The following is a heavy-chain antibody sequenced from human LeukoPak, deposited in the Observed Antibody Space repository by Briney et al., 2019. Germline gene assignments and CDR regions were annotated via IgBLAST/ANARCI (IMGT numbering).Heavy chain of an antibody. D-gene: IGHD6-19*01. CDR3: TAGGSGSY. V-gene: IGHV3-49*05. CDR2: IRGKAYGGTT. Sequence: KPGGSLRLSCTASGFTFGDYAMSWFRQTPGKGLERVGFIRGKAYGGTTEYVASVKGRFIISRDDSKSIAYLQMNSLKTEDTAVYYCTAGGSGSYWGQGTLVTVSS. CDR1: GFTFGDYA. J-gene: IGHJ4*02.